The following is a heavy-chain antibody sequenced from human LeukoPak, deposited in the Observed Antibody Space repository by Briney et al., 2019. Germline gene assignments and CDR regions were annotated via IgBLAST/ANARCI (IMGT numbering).Heavy chain of an antibody. V-gene: IGHV3-66*01. CDR1: TLSVGGSF. D-gene: IGHD2-8*02. Sequence: GGSLRLSCVDSTLSVGGSFVSWVRQAPGKGLECVSVIYSGGSVYSADSVKGRFTISRDYSDNTVYLQMNSLRVEDTAVYYCARGLGTNYGGYCTGGGCPVYWGQGTLVTVSS. CDR2: IYSGGSV. J-gene: IGHJ4*02. CDR3: ARGLGTNYGGYCTGGGCPVY.